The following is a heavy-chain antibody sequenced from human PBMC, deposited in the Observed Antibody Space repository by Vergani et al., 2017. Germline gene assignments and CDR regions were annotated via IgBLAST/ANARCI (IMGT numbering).Heavy chain of an antibody. D-gene: IGHD2-2*01. CDR2: IYYSGST. J-gene: IGHJ6*02. CDR1: GGSVSSGSYY. V-gene: IGHV4-61*10. CDR3: ARERDHCSSTSCYDNRRSYYYYYGMDV. Sequence: QVQLQESGPGLVKPSETLSLTCTVSGGSVSSGSYYWSWIRQPAGKGLEWIGYIYYSGSTYYNPSLKSEVTISVDTSKNPFSLKLSSVTAADTAVYYCARERDHCSSTSCYDNRRSYYYYYGMDVWGQGTTVTVSS.